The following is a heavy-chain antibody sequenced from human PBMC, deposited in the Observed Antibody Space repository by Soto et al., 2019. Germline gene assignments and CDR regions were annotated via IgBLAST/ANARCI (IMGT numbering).Heavy chain of an antibody. D-gene: IGHD3-16*02. J-gene: IGHJ4*02. CDR1: GFTFSSYW. CDR2: INSDGSST. CDR3: ARVFDDYVWGSYRIFRY. Sequence: GGSLRLSCAASGFTFSSYWMHWVRQAPGKGLVWVSRINSDGSSTSYADSVKGRFTISRDNAKNTLYLQMNSLRAEDTAVYYCARVFDDYVWGSYRIFRYWGQGTLVTVSS. V-gene: IGHV3-74*01.